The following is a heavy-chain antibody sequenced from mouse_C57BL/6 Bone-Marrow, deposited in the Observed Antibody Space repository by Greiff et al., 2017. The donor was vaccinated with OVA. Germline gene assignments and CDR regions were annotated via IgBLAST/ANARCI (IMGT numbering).Heavy chain of an antibody. D-gene: IGHD1-1*01. CDR2: ISSGGSYT. CDR1: GFTFSSYG. CDR3: ARPQDYYGSSYWYFDV. V-gene: IGHV5-6*01. J-gene: IGHJ1*03. Sequence: EVQRVESGGDLVKPGGSLKLSCAASGFTFSSYGMSWVRQTPDKRLEWVATISSGGSYTYYPDSVKGRFTISRDNAKNTLYLQMSSLKSEDTAMYYCARPQDYYGSSYWYFDVWGTGTTVTVSS.